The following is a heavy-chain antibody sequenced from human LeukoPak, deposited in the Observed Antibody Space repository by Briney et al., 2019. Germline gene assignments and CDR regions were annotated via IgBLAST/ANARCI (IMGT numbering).Heavy chain of an antibody. V-gene: IGHV4-39*07. CDR1: GGSIRSGSYY. Sequence: SETLSLTCTVSGGSIRSGSYYWSWIRQPPGKGLEWIGEINHSGSTNYNPSLKSRVTISVDTSKNQFSLKLSSVTAADTAVYYCATLKYGNSAYYPSFDSWGQGTLVTVSS. J-gene: IGHJ4*02. D-gene: IGHD3-22*01. CDR3: ATLKYGNSAYYPSFDS. CDR2: INHSGST.